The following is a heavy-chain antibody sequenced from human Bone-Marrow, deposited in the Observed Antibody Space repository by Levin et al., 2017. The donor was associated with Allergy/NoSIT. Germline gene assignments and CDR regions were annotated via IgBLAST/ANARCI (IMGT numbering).Heavy chain of an antibody. Sequence: SETLSLSCTVSGGSISNGGYYWGWIRQHPGKGLEWIGYIYDSGTTYHNPSLNSRAAISIDTSKNHFSLKLSSVTAADTAVYYCARVLGHLGWPFDLWGQGTLVTVSS. D-gene: IGHD2-15*01. J-gene: IGHJ4*02. CDR2: IYDSGTT. CDR3: ARVLGHLGWPFDL. V-gene: IGHV4-31*03. CDR1: GGSISNGGYY.